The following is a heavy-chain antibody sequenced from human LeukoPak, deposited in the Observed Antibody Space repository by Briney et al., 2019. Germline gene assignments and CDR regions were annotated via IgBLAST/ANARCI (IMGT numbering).Heavy chain of an antibody. Sequence: SETLSLTCTVSAYSISSGYYWGWIRQPPGRRLEWIGSIHHSGSTYYNPSLKSRVTISVDTSKNQFSLNLRSVTAADTAVYYCAREGEGSYYDSSGLDYWGQGTLVTVSS. V-gene: IGHV4-38-2*02. CDR1: AYSISSGYY. CDR2: IHHSGST. D-gene: IGHD3-22*01. J-gene: IGHJ4*02. CDR3: AREGEGSYYDSSGLDY.